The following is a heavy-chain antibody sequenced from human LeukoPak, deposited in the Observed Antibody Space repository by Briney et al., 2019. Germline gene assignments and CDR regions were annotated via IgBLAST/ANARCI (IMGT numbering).Heavy chain of an antibody. V-gene: IGHV3-7*01. CDR2: IKQDGSEK. CDR1: GFTFSSYW. Sequence: GGSLRLSCAASGFTFSSYWMSWVRQAPGKGLEWVANIKQDGSEKYYVDSVKGRFTISRDNAKNSLYLQMNSLRAEDTAVYYCARSSYYYYYGMDAWGQGTTVTVSS. D-gene: IGHD6-6*01. CDR3: ARSSYYYYYGMDA. J-gene: IGHJ6*02.